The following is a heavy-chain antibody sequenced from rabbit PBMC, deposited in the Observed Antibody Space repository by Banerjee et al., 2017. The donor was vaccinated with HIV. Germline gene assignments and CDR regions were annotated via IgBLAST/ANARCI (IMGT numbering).Heavy chain of an antibody. CDR2: IYTGSSGST. CDR1: GFDLSSSYY. Sequence: QEQLEESGGDLVQPEGSLTLTCKASGFDLSSSYYMCWVRQAPGKGLEWIACIYTGSSGSTYYASWAKGRFTISKTSSTTVTLQMTSLTVADTATYFCARSMDVTKSAYNLWGPGTLVTVS. J-gene: IGHJ4*01. V-gene: IGHV1S45*01. D-gene: IGHD5-1*01. CDR3: ARSMDVTKSAYNL.